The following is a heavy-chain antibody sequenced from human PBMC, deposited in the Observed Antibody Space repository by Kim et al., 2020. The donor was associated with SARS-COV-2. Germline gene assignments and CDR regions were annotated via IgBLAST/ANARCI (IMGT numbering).Heavy chain of an antibody. CDR2: T. Sequence: TYYADSVKGRFTISRDNSKNTLYLQMNSLRAEDTAVYYCAKDRVVGADDCWGQGTLVTVSS. V-gene: IGHV3-23*01. D-gene: IGHD1-26*01. J-gene: IGHJ4*02. CDR3: AKDRVVGADDC.